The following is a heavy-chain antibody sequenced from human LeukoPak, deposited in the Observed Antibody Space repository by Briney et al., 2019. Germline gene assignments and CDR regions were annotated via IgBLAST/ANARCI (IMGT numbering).Heavy chain of an antibody. CDR1: GFTFSSYS. D-gene: IGHD2-2*01. V-gene: IGHV3-48*02. Sequence: GGSLRLSCAASGFTFSSYSMNWVRQAPGKGPEWVSYISSSSSTIYYADSVKGRFTISRDNAKNSLYLQMKSLRDEDTAVYYCAREIVVVPAAAITGWFDPWGEGTLVTVSS. J-gene: IGHJ5*02. CDR2: ISSSSSTI. CDR3: AREIVVVPAAAITGWFDP.